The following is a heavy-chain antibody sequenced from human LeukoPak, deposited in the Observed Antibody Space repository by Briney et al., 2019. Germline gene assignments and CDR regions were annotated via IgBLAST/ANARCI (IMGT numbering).Heavy chain of an antibody. Sequence: PSETLSLTCTVSGGSISSYYWSWIRQPPGKGLEWIAYIDYRGSTTYNPSLKSRATISVDTSRNQFSLKLSSVTAADTAVYYCARSRSGYSYDHAAFDIWGQGTMVTVSS. CDR2: IDYRGST. J-gene: IGHJ3*02. D-gene: IGHD5-18*01. CDR1: GGSISSYY. V-gene: IGHV4-59*01. CDR3: ARSRSGYSYDHAAFDI.